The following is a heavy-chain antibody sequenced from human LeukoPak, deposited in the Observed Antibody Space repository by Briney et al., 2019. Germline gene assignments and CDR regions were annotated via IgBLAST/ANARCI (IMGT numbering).Heavy chain of an antibody. J-gene: IGHJ4*02. CDR1: GFAFSSYG. D-gene: IGHD2-15*01. CDR2: IWYDGSNK. V-gene: IGHV3-33*06. Sequence: GRSLRLSCAASGFAFSSYGMHWVRQAPGKGLEWVAVIWYDGSNKYYADSVKGRFTISRDNSKNTLYLQMNSLRAEDTAVYYCAKDPHCSGGSCYTGSFDYWGQGTLVTVSS. CDR3: AKDPHCSGGSCYTGSFDY.